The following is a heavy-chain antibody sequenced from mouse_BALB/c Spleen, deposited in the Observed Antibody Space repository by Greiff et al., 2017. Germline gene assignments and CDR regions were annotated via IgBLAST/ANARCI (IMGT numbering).Heavy chain of an antibody. CDR1: GFTFSSFG. V-gene: IGHV5-17*02. CDR3: ATTMISGYFDY. D-gene: IGHD2-4*01. J-gene: IGHJ2*01. CDR2: ISSGSSTI. Sequence: EVKVVESGGGLVQPGGSRKLSCAASGFTFSSFGMHWVRQAPEKGLEWVAYISSGSSTIYYADTVKGRFTISRDNPKNTLFLQMTSLRSEDTAMYYCATTMISGYFDYWGQGTTLTVSS.